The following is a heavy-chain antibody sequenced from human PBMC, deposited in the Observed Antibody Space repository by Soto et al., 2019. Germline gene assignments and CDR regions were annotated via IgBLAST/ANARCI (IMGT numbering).Heavy chain of an antibody. D-gene: IGHD3-22*01. Sequence: EVQLVESGGGLVKPGGSLRLSCAASGFTFSSYSMNWVRQAPGKGLEWVSSISSSSSYIYYADSVKGRFTISRDNAKNSLYLQMNSLRAEDTAVYYCASLTMIAPDWFDPWCQGTLVTVSS. V-gene: IGHV3-21*01. CDR1: GFTFSSYS. CDR2: ISSSSSYI. CDR3: ASLTMIAPDWFDP. J-gene: IGHJ5*02.